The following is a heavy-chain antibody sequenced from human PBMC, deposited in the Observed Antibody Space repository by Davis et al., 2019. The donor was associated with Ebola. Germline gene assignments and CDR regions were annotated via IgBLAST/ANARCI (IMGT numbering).Heavy chain of an antibody. Sequence: SVKVSCKASGYTFTGYYMHWVRQAPGQGLEWMGRIIPILGIANYAQKFQGRVTITADKSTSTAYMELSSLRSEDTAVYYCARGPGIAAAGYYFDYWGQGTLVTVSS. D-gene: IGHD6-13*01. CDR2: IIPILGIA. J-gene: IGHJ4*02. CDR1: GYTFTGYY. V-gene: IGHV1-69*04. CDR3: ARGPGIAAAGYYFDY.